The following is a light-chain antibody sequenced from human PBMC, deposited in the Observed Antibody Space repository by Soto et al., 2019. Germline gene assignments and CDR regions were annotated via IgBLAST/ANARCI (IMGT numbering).Light chain of an antibody. CDR2: DAS. V-gene: IGKV3-11*01. CDR1: QSVSTY. CDR3: QQRSDWPPP. J-gene: IGKJ1*01. Sequence: EIVLTQSPATLSLSPGGRATLSCRASQSVSTYLAWYQQKPGQAPRLLIYDASSRATGIPARFSGSGSGTDFTLTISSLEPDDFAVYYCQQRSDWPPPFGQGTKVEIK.